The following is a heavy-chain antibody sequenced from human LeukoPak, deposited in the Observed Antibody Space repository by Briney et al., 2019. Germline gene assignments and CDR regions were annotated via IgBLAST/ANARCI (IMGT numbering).Heavy chain of an antibody. V-gene: IGHV3-9*01. CDR2: ISWNSNNI. CDR1: GFTFDDYA. D-gene: IGHD3-10*01. J-gene: IGHJ6*03. Sequence: GGSLRLSCAASGFTFDDYAMHWVRQAPGKGLEWVSGISWNSNNIGCADSVKGRFTISRDNAKNSLYLQMNSLRAEDTAFYYCAKGGGSGGYNYNYMDVWGKGTTVTVSS. CDR3: AKGGGSGGYNYNYMDV.